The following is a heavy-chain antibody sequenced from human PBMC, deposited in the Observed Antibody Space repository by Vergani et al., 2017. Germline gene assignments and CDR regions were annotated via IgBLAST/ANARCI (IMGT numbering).Heavy chain of an antibody. V-gene: IGHV4-31*01. D-gene: IGHD6-19*01. CDR1: GGSISSGGYY. Sequence: QVQLQESGPGLVKPSQTLSLTCTVSGGSISSGGYYWSWIRQHPGKGLDWIGYIYYSGSTYYNPSLKSLVTISVDTSKNQFSLKLSSVTAADTAVYYCARAHPIAVAGGYYFDYWGQGTLVTVSS. CDR2: IYYSGST. J-gene: IGHJ4*02. CDR3: ARAHPIAVAGGYYFDY.